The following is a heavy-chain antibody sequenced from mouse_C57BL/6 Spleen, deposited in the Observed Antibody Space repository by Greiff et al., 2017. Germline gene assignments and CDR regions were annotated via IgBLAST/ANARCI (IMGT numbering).Heavy chain of an antibody. V-gene: IGHV1-69*01. J-gene: IGHJ3*01. Sequence: QVQLQQPGAELVMPGASVKLSCTASGYTFTSYWMHWVKQRPGQGLEWIGEIDPSDSYTNYNQKFKGKSTLTVDKSSSTAYMQLSSLTSEDSAVYYCARGGDEGFAYWGKGTLVTVSA. CDR1: GYTFTSYW. CDR3: ARGGDEGFAY. CDR2: IDPSDSYT.